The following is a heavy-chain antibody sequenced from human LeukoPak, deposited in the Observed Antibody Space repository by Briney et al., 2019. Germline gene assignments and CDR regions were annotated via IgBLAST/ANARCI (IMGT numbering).Heavy chain of an antibody. Sequence: GGSLRLSCAASGFTFSSYGMHWVRQAPGKGLEWVAVISYDGSNKYYADSVKGRFTISRGNSKNTLYLQMNSLRAEDTAVYYCAKEVAATILDYWGQGTLDTVSS. CDR2: ISYDGSNK. J-gene: IGHJ4*02. CDR3: AKEVAATILDY. D-gene: IGHD6-13*01. CDR1: GFTFSSYG. V-gene: IGHV3-30*18.